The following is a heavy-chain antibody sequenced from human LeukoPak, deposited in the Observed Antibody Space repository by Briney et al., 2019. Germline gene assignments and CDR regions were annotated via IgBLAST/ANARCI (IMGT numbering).Heavy chain of an antibody. V-gene: IGHV4-59*08. CDR1: GGSISRYY. CDR2: FYYTENT. CDR3: ARGGGLVATLFLDS. Sequence: SDTLSLTCTVSGGSISRYYWSWLRHPPGKSLEWFGYFYYTENTNYTPSLKSRDTISVDTSRNQFSLKLRSVTAADTAVYYCARGGGLVATLFLDSWGQGTLVTVSS. J-gene: IGHJ4*02. D-gene: IGHD5-12*01.